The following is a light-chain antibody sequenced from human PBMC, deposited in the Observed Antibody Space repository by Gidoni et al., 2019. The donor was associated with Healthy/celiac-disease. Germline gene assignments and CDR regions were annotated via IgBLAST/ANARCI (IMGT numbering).Light chain of an antibody. CDR1: QSISSY. CDR3: QQSYSTPLF. V-gene: IGKV1-39*01. CDR2: AAS. J-gene: IGKJ4*01. Sequence: DIQMTQSPSSLSASVGDRVTITCRASQSISSYLNWYQQKPGKAPKLLIYAASSLQSGVPSRFSGSGSGTDFTLTSSSLQPEDFATYYCQQSYSTPLFFGGGTKVEIK.